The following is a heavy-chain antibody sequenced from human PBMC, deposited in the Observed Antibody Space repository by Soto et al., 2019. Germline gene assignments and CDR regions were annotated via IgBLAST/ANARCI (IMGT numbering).Heavy chain of an antibody. CDR2: MNAGVGNT. D-gene: IGHD5-18*01. J-gene: IGHJ4*02. V-gene: IGHV1-3*01. CDR1: GYTFTDYA. CDR3: ARDTGYTFGSLNY. Sequence: ASVKVSYKASGYTFTDYALHWVRQAPGQRLEWMGWMNAGVGNTLYSQKFQGRITITRDTSASTAYMELNSLKSEDTAIYYCARDTGYTFGSLNYWGPGTLVTVS.